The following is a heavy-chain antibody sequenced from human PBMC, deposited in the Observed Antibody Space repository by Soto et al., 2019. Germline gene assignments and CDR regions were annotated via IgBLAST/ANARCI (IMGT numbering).Heavy chain of an antibody. CDR1: GFSFSGYA. CDR2: ITGTGVSI. D-gene: IGHD6-6*01. J-gene: IGHJ5*02. V-gene: IGHV3-23*01. CDR3: AKDSTPYSSPSALDP. Sequence: EVQLLESGGGLVQPGGSLRLSCVASGFSFSGYAMSWVRQAPGKGLVWVSSITGTGVSIYYADSVRGRFTISRDNSKTPLYLKMSTLRAEERPRYYCAKDSTPYSSPSALDPWGGGALVTVPS.